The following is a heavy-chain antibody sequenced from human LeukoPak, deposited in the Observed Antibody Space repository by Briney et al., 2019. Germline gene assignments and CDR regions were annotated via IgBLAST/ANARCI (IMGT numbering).Heavy chain of an antibody. CDR1: GFTFSSYS. Sequence: GGSLRLSCAASGFTFSSYSMNWVRQAPGKGLEWVSSISSSSSYIYYADSVKGRFTISRDNAKNSLYLQMNSLRAEDTAVYYCARVEYGSLRGFNWFDPWGQGTLVTVSS. CDR3: ARVEYGSLRGFNWFDP. V-gene: IGHV3-21*01. J-gene: IGHJ5*02. CDR2: ISSSSSYI. D-gene: IGHD6-6*01.